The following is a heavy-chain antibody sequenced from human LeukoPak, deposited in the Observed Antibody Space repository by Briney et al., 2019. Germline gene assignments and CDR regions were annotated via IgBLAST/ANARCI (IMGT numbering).Heavy chain of an antibody. D-gene: IGHD3-22*01. CDR3: AKDYYYDSSGYGPFDY. J-gene: IGHJ4*02. Sequence: GGSLRLSCAASGFTFDDYAMHWVRQAPGKGLEWVSGISWNSGSIGYADSVKGRFTISRDNAKNSLYLQMNSLRAEDTALYYCAKDYYYDSSGYGPFDYWGQGTLVTVSS. CDR1: GFTFDDYA. CDR2: ISWNSGSI. V-gene: IGHV3-9*01.